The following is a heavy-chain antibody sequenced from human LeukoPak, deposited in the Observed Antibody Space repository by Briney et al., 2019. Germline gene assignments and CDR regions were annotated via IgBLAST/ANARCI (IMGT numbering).Heavy chain of an antibody. CDR1: GFTFSRYW. D-gene: IGHD2-15*01. CDR2: IAYDGSSQ. CDR3: VKEGTPRSCTWYDS. Sequence: GGSLRLSCATSGFTFSRYWMQWVRQAPGKGLEWVAVIAYDGSSQFYADSVKGRFVISRDNSKNILFLQMNSLRGEGAAVYYCVKEGTPRSCTWYDSWGQGTLVTVSS. V-gene: IGHV3-33*03. J-gene: IGHJ5*01.